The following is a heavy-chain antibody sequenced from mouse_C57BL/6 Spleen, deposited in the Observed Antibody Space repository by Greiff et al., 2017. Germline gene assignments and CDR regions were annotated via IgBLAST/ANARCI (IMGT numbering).Heavy chain of an antibody. CDR3: AREGATVVATRYFDY. V-gene: IGHV1-18*01. Sequence: QLQQSGPELVKPGASVKIPCKASGYTFTDYNMDWVKQSHGKSLEWIGDINPNNGGTIYNQKFKGKATLTVDKSSSTAYMELRSLTSEDTAVYYCAREGATVVATRYFDYWGQGTTLTVSS. CDR2: INPNNGGT. CDR1: GYTFTDYN. D-gene: IGHD1-1*01. J-gene: IGHJ2*01.